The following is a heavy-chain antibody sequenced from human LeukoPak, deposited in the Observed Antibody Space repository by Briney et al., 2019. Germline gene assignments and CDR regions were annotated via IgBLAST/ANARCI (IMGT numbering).Heavy chain of an antibody. CDR1: GYTFTGYY. Sequence: ASVKVSCKASGYTFTGYYMHWVRQAPGQGLEWMGWINPNSGGTNYAQKFQGRVTMTRDTSISTAYMELSRPRSDDTAVYYCARGDIVVVPAADEYFDYWGQGTLVTVSS. CDR2: INPNSGGT. CDR3: ARGDIVVVPAADEYFDY. V-gene: IGHV1-2*02. J-gene: IGHJ4*02. D-gene: IGHD2-2*01.